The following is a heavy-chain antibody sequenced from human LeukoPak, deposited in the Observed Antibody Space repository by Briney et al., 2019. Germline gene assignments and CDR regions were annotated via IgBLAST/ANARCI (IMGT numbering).Heavy chain of an antibody. CDR2: IYYSGST. CDR1: GGSISSSSYY. V-gene: IGHV4-39*01. Sequence: PSETLSLTXTVSGGSISSSSYYWGWIRQPPGKGLEWIGSIYYSGSTYYNPSLKSRVTISVDTSKNQFSLKLSSVTAADTAVYYCARQPRGYSYGYWFDPWGPGTLVTVSS. D-gene: IGHD5-18*01. CDR3: ARQPRGYSYGYWFDP. J-gene: IGHJ5*02.